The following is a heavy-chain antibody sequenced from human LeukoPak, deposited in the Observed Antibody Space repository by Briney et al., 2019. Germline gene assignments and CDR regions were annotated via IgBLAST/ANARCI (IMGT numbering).Heavy chain of an antibody. D-gene: IGHD5-12*01. CDR2: IYYSGST. Sequence: PSETLSLTCTVSGGSISSYYWSWIRQPPGKGLEWIGYIYYSGSTNYNPSLKSRVTISVDTSKNQFSLKLSSVTAADTAVYYCARYSGYDWTNDYWGQGTLVTVSS. CDR3: ARYSGYDWTNDY. CDR1: GGSISSYY. J-gene: IGHJ4*02. V-gene: IGHV4-59*01.